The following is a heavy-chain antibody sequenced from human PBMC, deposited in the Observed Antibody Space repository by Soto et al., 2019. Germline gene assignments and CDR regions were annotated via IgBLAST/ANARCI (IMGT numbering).Heavy chain of an antibody. CDR2: ISSSGSTI. CDR3: ARLGGYYDYVGESYFRSSYYYGMDV. J-gene: IGHJ6*02. Sequence: GGSLRLSCAASGFTFSSYEMNWVRQAPGKGLEWVSYISSSGSTIYYADSVKGRFTISRDNAKNSLYPQMNSLRAEDTAVYYCARLGGYYDYVGESYFRSSYYYGMDVWGQGTTVTV. CDR1: GFTFSSYE. V-gene: IGHV3-48*03. D-gene: IGHD3-16*01.